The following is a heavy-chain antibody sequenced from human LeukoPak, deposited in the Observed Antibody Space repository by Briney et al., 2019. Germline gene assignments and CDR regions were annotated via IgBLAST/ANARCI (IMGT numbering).Heavy chain of an antibody. V-gene: IGHV3-23*01. D-gene: IGHD1-26*01. J-gene: IGHJ4*02. CDR2: ISGSGGTT. CDR3: AKERMMLVGAYYFDY. Sequence: GGSLRLSCAASGFTFTSHVMRWVRQAPGMGLEWVSSISGSGGTTFFADSVKGRFTISRDNSKNTLYLQMNSLRAEDTAVYYCAKERMMLVGAYYFDYWGQGTLVTVSS. CDR1: GFTFTSHV.